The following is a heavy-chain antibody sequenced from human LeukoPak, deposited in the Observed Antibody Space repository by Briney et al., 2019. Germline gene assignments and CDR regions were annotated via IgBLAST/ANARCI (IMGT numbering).Heavy chain of an antibody. CDR1: GFTFSSYA. CDR2: ISGSGGST. Sequence: GGSLRLSCAASGFTFSSYAMSWVRQAPGKGLEWVSTISGSGGSTYYADSVKGRFTISRDNSKNTLYLQMNSLRAEDTAVYYCAKALAVAGKGPGAFDIWGQGTMVTVSS. V-gene: IGHV3-23*01. CDR3: AKALAVAGKGPGAFDI. J-gene: IGHJ3*02. D-gene: IGHD6-19*01.